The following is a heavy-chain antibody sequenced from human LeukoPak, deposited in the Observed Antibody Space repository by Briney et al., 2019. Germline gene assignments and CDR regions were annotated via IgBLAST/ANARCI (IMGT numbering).Heavy chain of an antibody. V-gene: IGHV3-7*01. Sequence: GGSLRLSCAASGFTFSSYWMSWVRQAPGKGLEWVANIKQDGSEKYYVDSVKGRFTISRDNAKNSLYLQMNSLRAEDAAVYYCARSYCSSSSCYAYHYYYYMDVWGKGTTVTVSS. D-gene: IGHD2-2*01. CDR1: GFTFSSYW. CDR3: ARSYCSSSSCYAYHYYYYMDV. CDR2: IKQDGSEK. J-gene: IGHJ6*03.